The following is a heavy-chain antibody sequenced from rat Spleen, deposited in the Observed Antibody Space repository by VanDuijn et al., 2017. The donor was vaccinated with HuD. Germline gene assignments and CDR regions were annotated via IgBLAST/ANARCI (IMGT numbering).Heavy chain of an antibody. CDR1: GITFSKYG. D-gene: IGHD2-5*01. J-gene: IGHJ2*01. CDR2: ISPSGTTT. V-gene: IGHV5-19*01. Sequence: EVELVESGGGLVQPGRSMKVSCAASGITFSKYGMHWIRQAPTKGLEWVASISPSGTTTHYRDSVKGRFTISRDNAKNTLYLQMDSPRSEDTATYYCTRGGYFRYWGQGVMVTVSS. CDR3: TRGGYFRY.